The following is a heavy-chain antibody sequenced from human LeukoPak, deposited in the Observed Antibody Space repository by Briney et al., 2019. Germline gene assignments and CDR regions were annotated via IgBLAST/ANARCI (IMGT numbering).Heavy chain of an antibody. CDR2: ISSSGTTI. CDR3: ARCVGGMYRAFDI. CDR1: GFTFSSYE. Sequence: GGSLRLSCAASGFTFSSYEMNWVRQAPGKGLEWVSYISSSGTTIYYADSVKGRFTISRDNAKNSLYLQMNSLRAADTAVYYCARCVGGMYRAFDIWGQGTMVTVSS. D-gene: IGHD2-15*01. J-gene: IGHJ3*02. V-gene: IGHV3-48*03.